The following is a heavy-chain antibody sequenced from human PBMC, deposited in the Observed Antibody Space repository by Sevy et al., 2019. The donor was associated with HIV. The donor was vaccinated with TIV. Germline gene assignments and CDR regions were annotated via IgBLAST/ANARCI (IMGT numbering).Heavy chain of an antibody. CDR3: ARGDYGGTSPYYFDY. CDR1: GFTVSSNY. J-gene: IGHJ4*02. V-gene: IGHV3-53*01. Sequence: LSLTCAASGFTVSSNYMSWVRQAPGKGLEWVSVIYSGGSTYYADSVKGRFTISRDNSKNTLYLQMNSLRAEDTAVYYCARGDYGGTSPYYFDYWGQGTLVTVSS. D-gene: IGHD4-17*01. CDR2: IYSGGST.